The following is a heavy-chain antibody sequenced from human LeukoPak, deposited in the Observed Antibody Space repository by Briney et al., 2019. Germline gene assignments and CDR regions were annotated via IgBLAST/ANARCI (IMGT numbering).Heavy chain of an antibody. CDR2: ISGSGGST. Sequence: GGSLRLSCAASGFTFSSYAMSWVRQAPGKGLEWVSAISGSGGSTYYAGSVKGRFTISRDNSKNTLYLQMNSLRAEDTAVYYCAEGDYYDSSGYYGYFQHWGQGTLVTVSS. CDR3: AEGDYYDSSGYYGYFQH. CDR1: GFTFSSYA. D-gene: IGHD3-22*01. V-gene: IGHV3-23*01. J-gene: IGHJ1*01.